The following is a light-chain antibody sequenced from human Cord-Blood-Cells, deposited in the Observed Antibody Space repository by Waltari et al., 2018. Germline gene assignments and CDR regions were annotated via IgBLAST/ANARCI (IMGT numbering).Light chain of an antibody. Sequence: EIVMTQSPATLSVSPGDRATLSCRASQSVSSNLAWYQQKPGQAPRLLIYGASTRATGIPAMFSVSGSGTEFTLTISGLQSEDFAVYYCQQYNNWPLTFGGGTKVEIK. CDR1: QSVSSN. CDR2: GAS. CDR3: QQYNNWPLT. J-gene: IGKJ4*01. V-gene: IGKV3-15*01.